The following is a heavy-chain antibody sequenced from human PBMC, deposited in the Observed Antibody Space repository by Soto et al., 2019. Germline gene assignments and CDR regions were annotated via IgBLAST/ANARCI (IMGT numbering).Heavy chain of an antibody. Sequence: PSETLSLTCTVSGGSISSYYWSWIRQPPGKGLEWIGYIYYSGSTNYNPSLKSRVTISVDTSKNQFSLKLSSVTAADTAVYYCARVKFGERYYYYYMDVWGKGTTVTVSS. CDR3: ARVKFGERYYYYYMDV. CDR1: GGSISSYY. J-gene: IGHJ6*03. V-gene: IGHV4-59*01. D-gene: IGHD3-10*01. CDR2: IYYSGST.